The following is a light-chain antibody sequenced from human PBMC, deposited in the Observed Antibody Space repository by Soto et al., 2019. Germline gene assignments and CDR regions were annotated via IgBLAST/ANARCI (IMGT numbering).Light chain of an antibody. Sequence: EIVLTQSAGAVSLSPGETATLSCRASQTVNSDYLAWFQQRPGQAPRLLIFATSRRATDIPDRFSGSGSGTDFTLAIRRLEPEDFAVYYCQQYNNWWTFGQGTKVDI. CDR1: QTVNSDY. CDR3: QQYNNWWT. CDR2: ATS. J-gene: IGKJ1*01. V-gene: IGKV3-20*01.